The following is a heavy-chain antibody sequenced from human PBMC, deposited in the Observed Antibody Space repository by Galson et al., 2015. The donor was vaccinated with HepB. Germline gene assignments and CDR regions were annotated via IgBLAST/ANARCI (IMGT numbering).Heavy chain of an antibody. CDR2: FDPEDGET. D-gene: IGHD2-2*02. V-gene: IGHV1-24*01. J-gene: IGHJ5*02. CDR1: GYTLTELS. Sequence: SVKVSCKVSGYTLTELSMHWVRQAPGKGLEWMGGFDPEDGETIYAQKFQGRVTMTEDTSTDTAYMELSSLRSEDTAVYYCATAVVPAAIRGPNWFDPWGQGTLVTVSS. CDR3: ATAVVPAAIRGPNWFDP.